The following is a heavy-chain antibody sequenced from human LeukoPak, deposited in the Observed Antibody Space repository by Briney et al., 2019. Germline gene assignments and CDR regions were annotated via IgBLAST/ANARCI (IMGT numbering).Heavy chain of an antibody. D-gene: IGHD3-22*01. J-gene: IGHJ4*02. CDR3: AKVRGYYDSSGYDY. Sequence: SETLSLTCTVSGASISSYYWSWIRQPPGKGLEWIGYIYYSGSTNYNPALKSRVTISEDTSKNQISLKLSSVTAADTAVYYCAKVRGYYDSSGYDYWGQGTLVTVSS. V-gene: IGHV4-59*01. CDR1: GASISSYY. CDR2: IYYSGST.